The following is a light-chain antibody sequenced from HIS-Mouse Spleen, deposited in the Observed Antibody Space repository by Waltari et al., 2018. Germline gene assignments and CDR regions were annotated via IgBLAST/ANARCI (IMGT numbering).Light chain of an antibody. V-gene: IGLV3-25*03. CDR3: QSADSSGTGWV. CDR1: ALPKQY. CDR2: KDS. Sequence: SYELTQPPSVSVSPGQTARITCPGDALPKQYANWYQQKPGQAPLLVIYKDSERPSGIPERFSGSSSGTTVTLTISGVQAEDEADYYCQSADSSGTGWVFGGGTKLTVL. J-gene: IGLJ3*02.